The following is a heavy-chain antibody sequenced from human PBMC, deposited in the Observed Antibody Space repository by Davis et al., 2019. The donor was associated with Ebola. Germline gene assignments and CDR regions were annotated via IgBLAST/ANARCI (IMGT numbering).Heavy chain of an antibody. Sequence: PGGSLRLSCAASGFIFNGYNMNWVRQAPGKGLEWVSYISSSSSTIYYAASVKGRFTISRDNARNSVSLQMNSLRDEGTAVYYCAREAIAGRPLDCWGQGTLVTVSS. CDR3: AREAIAGRPLDC. CDR1: GFIFNGYN. CDR2: ISSSSSTI. J-gene: IGHJ4*02. D-gene: IGHD6-6*01. V-gene: IGHV3-48*02.